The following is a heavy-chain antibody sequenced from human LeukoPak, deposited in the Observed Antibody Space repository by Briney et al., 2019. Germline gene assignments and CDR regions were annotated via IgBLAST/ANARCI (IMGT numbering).Heavy chain of an antibody. CDR1: GLTFSSYA. CDR2: ISGSGGST. V-gene: IGHV3-23*01. Sequence: PGGSLRLSCAASGLTFSSYAMSWVRQAPGKGLEWVSAISGSGGSTYYADSVKGRFTISRDNSKNSLFLQMNSLRAEDTAVYYCAKDGISNNNLWDWFGPWGQGTLVTVSS. CDR3: AKDGISNNNLWDWFGP. J-gene: IGHJ5*02. D-gene: IGHD1/OR15-1a*01.